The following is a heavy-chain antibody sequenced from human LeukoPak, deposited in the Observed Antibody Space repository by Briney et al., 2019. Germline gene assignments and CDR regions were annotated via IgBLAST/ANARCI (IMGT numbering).Heavy chain of an antibody. Sequence: GGSLRLSCTASGFTFNIYGMHWVRQAPGKGLEWVAFIRYDGSNKYYSDSVKGRFTISRDNSKNTLYLQMNSLRAEDTAVYYCAKASSPYYYDSSGYYGAFDYWGQGTLVTVSS. CDR1: GFTFNIYG. D-gene: IGHD3-22*01. CDR3: AKASSPYYYDSSGYYGAFDY. J-gene: IGHJ4*02. V-gene: IGHV3-30*02. CDR2: IRYDGSNK.